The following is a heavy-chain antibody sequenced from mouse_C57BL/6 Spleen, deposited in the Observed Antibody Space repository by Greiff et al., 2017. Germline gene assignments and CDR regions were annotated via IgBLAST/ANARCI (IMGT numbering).Heavy chain of an antibody. J-gene: IGHJ1*03. Sequence: EVKLVESGPGMVKPSQSLSLTCTVTGYSITSGYDWHWIRHFPGNKLEWMGYISYSGSTNYNPSLKSRISITHDTSKNHFFLKLNSVTTEDTATYYCAREATVVALYWYYDVWGTGTTVTVSS. CDR3: AREATVVALYWYYDV. V-gene: IGHV3-1*01. D-gene: IGHD1-1*01. CDR2: ISYSGST. CDR1: GYSITSGYD.